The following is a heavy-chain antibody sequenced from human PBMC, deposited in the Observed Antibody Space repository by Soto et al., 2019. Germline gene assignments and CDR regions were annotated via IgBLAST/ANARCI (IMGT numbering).Heavy chain of an antibody. V-gene: IGHV4-59*01. J-gene: IGHJ6*02. Sequence: SETLSLTCTVSGGSISSYYWSWIRQPPGKGLEWIGYIYYSGSTNYNPSLKSRVTISVDTSKNQFSLKLSSVTAADTAVYYCARDSSYNYYYYGMDVWGQGTTVTVSS. CDR2: IYYSGST. CDR3: ARDSSYNYYYYGMDV. CDR1: GGSISSYY. D-gene: IGHD5-18*01.